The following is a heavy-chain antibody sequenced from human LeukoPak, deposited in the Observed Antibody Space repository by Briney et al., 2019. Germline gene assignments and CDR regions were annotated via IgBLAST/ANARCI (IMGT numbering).Heavy chain of an antibody. J-gene: IGHJ5*02. V-gene: IGHV1-8*03. CDR1: GYTFTSYD. CDR3: ARGIIAARRKYWFDP. Sequence: GASVKVSCKASGYTFTSYDINWVRQATGQGLEWMGWMNPNSGNTGYAQKFQGRVTITRNTSISIAYMELSSLRSEDTAVYYCARGIIAARRKYWFDPWGQGTLVTVSS. D-gene: IGHD6-6*01. CDR2: MNPNSGNT.